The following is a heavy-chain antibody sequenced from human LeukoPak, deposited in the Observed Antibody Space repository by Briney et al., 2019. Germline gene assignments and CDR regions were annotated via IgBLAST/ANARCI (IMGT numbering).Heavy chain of an antibody. Sequence: GGSLRLSCAASGFTFSVYFMSWVRQAPGKGLEWVANIKQDGSEKSYVDSVKGRFTISRDNAKNSLDLQMNSLRAEDTAVYYCTKPSRIGYFDSSAHWGQGTLVTVSS. J-gene: IGHJ4*02. V-gene: IGHV3-7*01. D-gene: IGHD3-22*01. CDR2: IKQDGSEK. CDR1: GFTFSVYF. CDR3: TKPSRIGYFDSSAH.